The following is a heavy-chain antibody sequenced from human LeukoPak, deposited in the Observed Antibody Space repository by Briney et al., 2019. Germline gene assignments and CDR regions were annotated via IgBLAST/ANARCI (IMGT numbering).Heavy chain of an antibody. V-gene: IGHV3-21*01. D-gene: IGHD3-3*01. CDR2: ISSSSSYI. Sequence: NPGGSLRLSCAASGFTFSSYSMNSVRQAPGKGLEWVSSISSSSSYIYYADSVKGRFTISRDNAKNSLYLQMNSLRAEDTAVYYCARAPFFFGAVDYWGQGTLVTVSS. J-gene: IGHJ4*02. CDR1: GFTFSSYS. CDR3: ARAPFFFGAVDY.